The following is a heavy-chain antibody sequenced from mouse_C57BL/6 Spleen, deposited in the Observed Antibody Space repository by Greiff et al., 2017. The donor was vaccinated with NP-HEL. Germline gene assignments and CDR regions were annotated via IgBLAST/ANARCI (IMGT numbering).Heavy chain of an antibody. CDR3: AGGMITTRNYFDY. V-gene: IGHV3-6*01. Sequence: EVKVEESGPGLVKPSQSLSLTCSVTGYSITSGYYWNWIRQFPGNKLEWMGYISYDGSNNYNPSLKNRISITRDTSKNQFFLKLNSVTTEDTATYYCAGGMITTRNYFDYWGQGTTLTVSS. J-gene: IGHJ2*01. CDR2: ISYDGSN. D-gene: IGHD2-4*01. CDR1: GYSITSGYY.